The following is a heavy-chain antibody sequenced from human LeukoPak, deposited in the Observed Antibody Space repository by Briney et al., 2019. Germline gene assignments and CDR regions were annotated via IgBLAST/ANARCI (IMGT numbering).Heavy chain of an antibody. J-gene: IGHJ5*02. D-gene: IGHD3-10*01. Sequence: GESLRLSCAASGFTFSTYWMSWVREAPGKGLEWVANIKEDGSEKYYVDSVKGRFTISRGNAKNSVYLQMNSLRAEDTAVYYCARDNVLRGVLNWFDPWGQGTLVTVSS. CDR3: ARDNVLRGVLNWFDP. CDR1: GFTFSTYW. V-gene: IGHV3-7*04. CDR2: IKEDGSEK.